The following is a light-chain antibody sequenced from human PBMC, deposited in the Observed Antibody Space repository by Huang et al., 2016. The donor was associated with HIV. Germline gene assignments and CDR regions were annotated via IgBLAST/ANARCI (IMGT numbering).Light chain of an antibody. CDR1: QSINNY. J-gene: IGKJ1*01. V-gene: IGKV1-5*03. Sequence: DVQMTQSPSTLSAYVGDRITITCRASQSINNYLAWYQQKAGKAPDLLIYKASTLDSGVPSRFSGSGSGTTFTLTISNLQPDDFATYYCQQYYSYWTFGQGTKVE. CDR3: QQYYSYWT. CDR2: KAS.